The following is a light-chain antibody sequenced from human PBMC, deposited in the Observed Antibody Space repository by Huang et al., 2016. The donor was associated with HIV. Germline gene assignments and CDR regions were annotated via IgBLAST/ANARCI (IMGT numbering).Light chain of an antibody. CDR3: QQYNEWPPLT. CDR2: VAS. CDR1: QNIGNN. Sequence: EIVMTQSPATLSMSPGERATLSCRASQNIGNNLAWYQREPGHAPRLLVYVASTRATGIPARFSGSGSGTEFTLTISSLQSEDFAVYYCQQYNEWPPLTFGGGTKVEIK. J-gene: IGKJ4*01. V-gene: IGKV3-15*01.